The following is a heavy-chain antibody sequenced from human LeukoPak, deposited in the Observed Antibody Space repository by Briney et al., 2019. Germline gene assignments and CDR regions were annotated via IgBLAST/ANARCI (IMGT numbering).Heavy chain of an antibody. J-gene: IGHJ6*02. CDR3: ARDLGDYGDYLYYSYYYGTDV. V-gene: IGHV1-8*01. CDR2: MNPNSGNT. CDR1: GYTFTSYD. D-gene: IGHD4-17*01. Sequence: ASVKVSCKASGYTFTSYDINWVRQATGQGLEWMGWMNPNSGNTGYAQKFQGRVTMTRNTSISTAYMELSSLRSEDTAVYYCARDLGDYGDYLYYSYYYGTDVWGQGTTVTVSS.